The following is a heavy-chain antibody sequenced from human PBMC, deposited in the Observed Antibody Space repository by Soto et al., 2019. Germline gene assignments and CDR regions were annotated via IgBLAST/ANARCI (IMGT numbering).Heavy chain of an antibody. D-gene: IGHD3-3*01. Sequence: QVQLQESGPGLVKPSQTLSLTCTVSGGSISSGGYYWSWIRQHPGKGLEWIGYIYYSGSTYYNPSLKSRVTISVDTSKNQFSLKLSSVTAAPTAVYYCARGLRFLEWLYSGMDVWGQGTTVTVSS. CDR3: ARGLRFLEWLYSGMDV. CDR2: IYYSGST. V-gene: IGHV4-31*03. CDR1: GGSISSGGYY. J-gene: IGHJ6*02.